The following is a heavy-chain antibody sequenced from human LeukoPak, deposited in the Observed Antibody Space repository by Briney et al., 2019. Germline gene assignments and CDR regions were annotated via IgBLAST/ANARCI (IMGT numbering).Heavy chain of an antibody. CDR1: GFTFSSYA. J-gene: IGHJ6*02. CDR2: ISGSGGST. D-gene: IGHD3-10*01. CDR3: AKTIEGVRGVIITLGNGMDV. Sequence: GGSLRLSCAASGFTFSSYAMTWVRQAPGKGLEWVSAISGSGGSTHYADSVKGRFTISRDNSKNTLYLQVNSLRAEDTAVYYCAKTIEGVRGVIITLGNGMDVWGQGTTVTVSS. V-gene: IGHV3-23*01.